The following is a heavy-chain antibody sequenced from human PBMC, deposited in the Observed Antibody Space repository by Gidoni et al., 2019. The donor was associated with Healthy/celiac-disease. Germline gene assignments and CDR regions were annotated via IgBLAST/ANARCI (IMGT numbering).Heavy chain of an antibody. Sequence: QVQLVQSGAEVKKPGSSVKVSCKASGGTFSSYAISWVRQAPGQGLEWMGGIIPIFGTANYAQMFKGRVTITADESTSTAYMELSSLRSEDTAVYYCARDCEGATCRGTWFDPWGQGTLVTVSS. J-gene: IGHJ5*02. D-gene: IGHD1-26*01. CDR3: ARDCEGATCRGTWFDP. CDR1: GGTFSSYA. V-gene: IGHV1-69*01. CDR2: IIPIFGTA.